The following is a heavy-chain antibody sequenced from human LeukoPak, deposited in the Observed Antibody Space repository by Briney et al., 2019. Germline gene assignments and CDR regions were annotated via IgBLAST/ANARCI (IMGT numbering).Heavy chain of an antibody. CDR3: ARTIRDDYYFYMDV. D-gene: IGHD5-24*01. V-gene: IGHV4-31*03. CDR2: IHDSGST. J-gene: IGHJ6*03. CDR1: GGSTISGGYY. Sequence: PSETPSLTCTVSGGSTISGGYYWSWIRQSPGKGLEWIGYIHDSGSTYYNPSLKSRLTMSVVTSKNQFSLRLNSVTAADTAVYYCARTIRDDYYFYMDVWGKGTTVTVSS.